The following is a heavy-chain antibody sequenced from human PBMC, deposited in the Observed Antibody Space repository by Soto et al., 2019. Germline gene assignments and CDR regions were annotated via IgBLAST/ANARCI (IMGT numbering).Heavy chain of an antibody. Sequence: PSETLSLTCTVSGGSISSGDYYWSWIRQHPGKGXEXIGXXYXSXXXHXXXXLKSRVTIAVDTSKNQFSLKLSSVTAADTAVYYCARLPSRHLVDYWGQGTLVTLSS. CDR1: GGSISSGDYY. J-gene: IGHJ4*02. V-gene: IGHV4-30-4*01. CDR2: XYXSXXX. D-gene: IGHD3-3*02. CDR3: ARLPSRHLVDY.